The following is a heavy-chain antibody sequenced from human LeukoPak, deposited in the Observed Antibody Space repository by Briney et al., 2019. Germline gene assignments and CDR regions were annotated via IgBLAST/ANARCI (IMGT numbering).Heavy chain of an antibody. CDR3: ARGYCSGGSCYPYYMDV. CDR1: GFTVSSNY. Sequence: PGRSLRLSCAASGFTVSSNYMSWVRQAPGKGLEWVSVIYSGGSTYYADSVKGRFTISRDNSKNTLYLQMNSLRAEDTAVYYCARGYCSGGSCYPYYMDVWGKGTTVTISS. J-gene: IGHJ6*03. V-gene: IGHV3-66*01. CDR2: IYSGGST. D-gene: IGHD2-15*01.